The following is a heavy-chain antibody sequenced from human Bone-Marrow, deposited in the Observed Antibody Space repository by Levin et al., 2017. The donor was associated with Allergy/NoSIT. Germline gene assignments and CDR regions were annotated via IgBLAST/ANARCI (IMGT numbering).Heavy chain of an antibody. CDR2: ISWNSGTL. Sequence: GGSLRLSCAASGFSFADYAMHWVRQVPGKGLEWVSTISWNSGTLEYVGSVQGRFTISRDNMEYSVSLQMNSLTSEDTGLYFCAKDLQSFSNNFLPAYFFDTWGHGTLVTVSS. D-gene: IGHD1-1*01. J-gene: IGHJ4*01. CDR1: GFSFADYA. CDR3: AKDLQSFSNNFLPAYFFDT. V-gene: IGHV3-9*01.